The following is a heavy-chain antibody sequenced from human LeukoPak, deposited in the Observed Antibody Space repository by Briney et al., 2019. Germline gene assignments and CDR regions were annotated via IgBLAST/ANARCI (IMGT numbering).Heavy chain of an antibody. Sequence: GGSLRLSCAASGFTFSSYAMHWVRQAPGKGLEWVAVISYDGSNKYYADSVKGRFTISRDNSKNTLYLQMNSLRAEDTAVCYCARGRYDSSGYYYYNWLDYWGQGTLVTVSS. D-gene: IGHD3-22*01. CDR1: GFTFSSYA. CDR3: ARGRYDSSGYYYYNWLDY. V-gene: IGHV3-30-3*01. J-gene: IGHJ4*02. CDR2: ISYDGSNK.